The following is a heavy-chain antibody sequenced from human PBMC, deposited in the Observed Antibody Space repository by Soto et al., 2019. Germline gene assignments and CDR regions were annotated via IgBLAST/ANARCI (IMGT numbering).Heavy chain of an antibody. J-gene: IGHJ4*02. CDR3: ARVGDRGARY. V-gene: IGHV4-34*01. CDR1: GGSFSGYY. Sequence: QVQLQQWGTGLLKPSETLSLTCAVYGGSFSGYYWSWIRQPPGKGLEWIGEINHSGSTNYNPSLKSRVTMSVDTSKNQFSLKLSSVTAADTAVYYCARVGDRGARYWGQGFRVTVSS. CDR2: INHSGST. D-gene: IGHD3-16*01.